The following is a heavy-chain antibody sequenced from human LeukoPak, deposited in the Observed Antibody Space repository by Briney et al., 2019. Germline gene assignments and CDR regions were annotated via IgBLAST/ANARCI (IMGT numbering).Heavy chain of an antibody. CDR2: MFYGETT. J-gene: IGHJ4*02. D-gene: IGHD4/OR15-4a*01. Sequence: KPSETLSLTCAVYGGSFSGYYWGWIRQPPGKGLEWIGSMFYGETTSYSPSLQSRVTISLDTSKNQFSLRLNSVTAADTAVYYCARLERSRMDGAQYWGQGTLVTVSS. CDR3: ARLERSRMDGAQY. CDR1: GGSFSGYY. V-gene: IGHV4-34*12.